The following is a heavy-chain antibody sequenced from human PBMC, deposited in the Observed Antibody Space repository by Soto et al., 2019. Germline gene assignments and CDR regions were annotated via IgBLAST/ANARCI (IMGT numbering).Heavy chain of an antibody. CDR2: ISGSGGST. CDR3: AILPDSSGFGMDV. J-gene: IGHJ6*02. Sequence: PGGSLRLSCAASGFTFSSYAMSWVRQAPGKGLEWVSAISGSGGSTYYADSVKGRFTISRDNSKNTLYLQMNSLRAEDTAVYYCAILPDSSGFGMDVWGQGTTVTVSS. D-gene: IGHD3-22*01. V-gene: IGHV3-23*01. CDR1: GFTFSSYA.